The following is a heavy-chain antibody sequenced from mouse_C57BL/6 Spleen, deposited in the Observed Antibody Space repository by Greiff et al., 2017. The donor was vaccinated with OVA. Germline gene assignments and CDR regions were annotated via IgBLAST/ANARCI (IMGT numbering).Heavy chain of an antibody. CDR2: INPGSGGT. CDR1: GYAFTNYL. CDR3: ARSDYGSRGYWYFDV. Sequence: VQLQQSGAELVRPGTSVKVSCKASGYAFTNYLIEWVKQRPGQGLEWIGVINPGSGGTKYNEKFTGKATLTADKSSSTAYMQLSSLTSADSAVYFCARSDYGSRGYWYFDVWGTGTTVTVSS. V-gene: IGHV1-54*01. J-gene: IGHJ1*03. D-gene: IGHD1-1*01.